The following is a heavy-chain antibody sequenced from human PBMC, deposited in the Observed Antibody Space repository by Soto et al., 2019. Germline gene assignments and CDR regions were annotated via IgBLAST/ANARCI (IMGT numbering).Heavy chain of an antibody. CDR3: ARDLMEWQARAYLDF. J-gene: IGHJ4*02. V-gene: IGHV1-2*02. CDR1: GYTFTAYY. D-gene: IGHD3-3*01. Sequence: QVQLVQSGAEVKKPGASMKVSCKASGYTFTAYYLHWVRQAPGQGPEWMGWIYPNTGGANYARIFQGRITMTRDTSINTVYMELSRLRSDDTAIYYCARDLMEWQARAYLDFWGQGTLVTVSS. CDR2: IYPNTGGA.